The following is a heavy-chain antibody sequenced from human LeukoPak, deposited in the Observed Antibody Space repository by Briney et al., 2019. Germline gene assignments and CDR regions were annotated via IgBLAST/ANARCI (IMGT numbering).Heavy chain of an antibody. D-gene: IGHD6-13*01. CDR3: ARDFARGYSSSWNDAFDI. Sequence: GGSLRLSCATSGFTVSSNYMSWVRQAPGKGLEWVSVIYSGGSTYYADSVKGRFTISRDNSKNTLYLQMNSLRAEDTAVYYCARDFARGYSSSWNDAFDIWGQGAMVTVSS. J-gene: IGHJ3*02. CDR1: GFTVSSNY. CDR2: IYSGGST. V-gene: IGHV3-66*01.